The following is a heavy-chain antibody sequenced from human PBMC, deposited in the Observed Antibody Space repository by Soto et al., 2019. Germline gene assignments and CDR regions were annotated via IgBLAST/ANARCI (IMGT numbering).Heavy chain of an antibody. J-gene: IGHJ4*02. CDR1: GYTFTSYG. CDR2: ISTYNGNT. Sequence: ASVKVSCKASGYTFTSYGISWVRQAPGQGLEWMGWISTYNGNTNYAQKLQGRVTMTTDTSTSTAYMELRSLRSDDTAVYYCATERRYCSSTSCPTHADYAFDYWGQGTLVPVSS. CDR3: ATERRYCSSTSCPTHADYAFDY. V-gene: IGHV1-18*04. D-gene: IGHD2-2*01.